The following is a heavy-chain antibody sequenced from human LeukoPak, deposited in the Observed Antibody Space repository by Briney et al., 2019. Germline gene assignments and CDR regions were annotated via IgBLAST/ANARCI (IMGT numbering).Heavy chain of an antibody. CDR3: TRTFLSGDGYKVGYFDY. D-gene: IGHD5-24*01. CDR2: IYSSGNA. Sequence: GGSLRLSCAASRLTVSSNYMSWVRQAPGKGLEWVSLIYSSGNAYYADSVKGRFTISRDNSKNTLFLQMNSLTAEDTAMYYCTRTFLSGDGYKVGYFDYWGQGTLVTVSS. V-gene: IGHV3-53*01. CDR1: RLTVSSNY. J-gene: IGHJ4*02.